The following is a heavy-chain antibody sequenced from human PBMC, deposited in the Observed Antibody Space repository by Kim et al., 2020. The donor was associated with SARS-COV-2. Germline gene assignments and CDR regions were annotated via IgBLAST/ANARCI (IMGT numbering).Heavy chain of an antibody. J-gene: IGHJ6*02. Sequence: SETLSLTCTVSGGSISSYYWSWIRQPPGKGLEWIGYIYYSGSTNYSPSLKSRVTISVDTSKNQFSLKLSSVTAADTAVYYCATDSSSWFRYYYYYGMDVWGQGTTVTVSS. CDR3: ATDSSSWFRYYYYYGMDV. V-gene: IGHV4-59*01. CDR2: IYYSGST. CDR1: GGSISSYY. D-gene: IGHD6-13*01.